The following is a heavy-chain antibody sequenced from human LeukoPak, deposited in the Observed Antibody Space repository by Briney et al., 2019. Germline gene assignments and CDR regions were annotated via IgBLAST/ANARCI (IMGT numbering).Heavy chain of an antibody. CDR2: IRYDGSNK. V-gene: IGHV3-30*02. CDR1: GFTFSSYG. CDR3: ARAWHNWGSLNYFDY. Sequence: PGGSLRLSCAASGFTFSSYGMHWVRQAPGKGLEWVAFIRYDGSNKYYADSVKGRFTISRDNSKNTLYLQMNSLRAEDTAVYYCARAWHNWGSLNYFDYWGQGTLVTVSS. D-gene: IGHD7-27*01. J-gene: IGHJ4*02.